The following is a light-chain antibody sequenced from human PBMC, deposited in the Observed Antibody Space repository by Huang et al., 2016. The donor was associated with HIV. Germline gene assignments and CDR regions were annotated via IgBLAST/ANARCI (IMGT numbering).Light chain of an antibody. Sequence: DIQMTQSPSSLSASVGDRVTIGCQASQDITNYLNWNRQKPGRAPEILIYDASSLEKWGSSRFNGSGSGTNFTFSITSLQPEDIGTYFCQQYDNLPLTFGGGTKVEI. CDR2: DAS. CDR3: QQYDNLPLT. V-gene: IGKV1-33*01. CDR1: QDITNY. J-gene: IGKJ4*01.